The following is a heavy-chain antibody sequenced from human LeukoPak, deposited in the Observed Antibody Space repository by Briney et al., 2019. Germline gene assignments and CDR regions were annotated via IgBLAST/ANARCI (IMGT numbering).Heavy chain of an antibody. J-gene: IGHJ4*01. Sequence: GGSLRLSCAASGFTFSSYGMHWVRQAPGKGLEWVAVISYDGSKEYYVDSVEGRFIISRDNSKNTLYLQMNSLRVEDTAVYYCARGSSTTVTTLDYWGQEPWSPSPQ. V-gene: IGHV3-30*03. CDR3: ARGSSTTVTTLDY. CDR2: ISYDGSKE. D-gene: IGHD4-17*01. CDR1: GFTFSSYG.